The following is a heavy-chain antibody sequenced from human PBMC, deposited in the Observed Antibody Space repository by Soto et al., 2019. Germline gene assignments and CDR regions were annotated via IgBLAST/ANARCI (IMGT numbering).Heavy chain of an antibody. D-gene: IGHD3-22*01. CDR1: GFTVSSNY. CDR2: LYSGGST. J-gene: IGHJ6*02. CDR3: AREGDRDYYYGMAV. V-gene: IGHV3-66*01. Sequence: GGSLRLSCAASGFTVSSNYMSWVRQAPGKGLEWVSVLYSGGSTNYADSVKGRFTISRDNSKNKLYLQMNSLRAEDTAVYYCAREGDRDYYYGMAVWGQGTTVTVSS.